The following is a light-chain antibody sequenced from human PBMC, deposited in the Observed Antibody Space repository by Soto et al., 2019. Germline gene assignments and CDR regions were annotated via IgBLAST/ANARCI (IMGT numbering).Light chain of an antibody. CDR3: QQYHNWPIT. J-gene: IGKJ5*01. Sequence: EFVLTQSPGTLSLSPGERATLSCRASQSVRSNLAWYQQKPGQAPRLLIYGASTRATGIPARFSGSGSGTEFTLTISSLQSEDFAVYYCQQYHNWPITFGQGTRLEIK. CDR2: GAS. CDR1: QSVRSN. V-gene: IGKV3-15*01.